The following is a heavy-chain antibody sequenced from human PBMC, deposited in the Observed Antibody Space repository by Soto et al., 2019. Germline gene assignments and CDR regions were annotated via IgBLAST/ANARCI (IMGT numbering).Heavy chain of an antibody. J-gene: IGHJ4*02. CDR1: GITLSSYA. Sequence: GGSLRLSCAASGITLSSYAMSCVRQAPGKGPEWVSGISASGGSTSYADSVKGRFTISRDNSKNTLYLQMNSLRADDTAVYHCAKGQNSGTYRFYFDYWGQGALVTVPS. D-gene: IGHD1-26*01. V-gene: IGHV3-23*01. CDR3: AKGQNSGTYRFYFDY. CDR2: ISASGGST.